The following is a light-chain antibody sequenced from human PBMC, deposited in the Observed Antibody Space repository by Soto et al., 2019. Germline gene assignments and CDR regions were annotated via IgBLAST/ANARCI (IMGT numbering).Light chain of an antibody. Sequence: VVLTQFPGTLSLSPGETATLSCGASQSVNNNFLGWYQQKPGLPPRLLIYDASSRANGIPERFSGRGSGTHFTLTISRLEPEDFAVYYCQQYGSTPWTFGRGTKVEMK. CDR3: QQYGSTPWT. J-gene: IGKJ1*01. CDR2: DAS. CDR1: QSVNNNF. V-gene: IGKV3D-20*01.